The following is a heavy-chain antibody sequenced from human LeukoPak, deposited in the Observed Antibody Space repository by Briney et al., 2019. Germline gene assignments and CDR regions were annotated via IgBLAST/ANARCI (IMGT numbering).Heavy chain of an antibody. CDR2: IWYDGSNK. D-gene: IGHD3-16*01. Sequence: GGSLRLSCAASGFTFSNYGMHWVRQAPGKGLEWVAVIWYDGSNKYYADSVKGRFTISRDNSENTLHLQMNNLRDEDTAVYYCARDGGRYSFDYWGQGTLVTVSS. J-gene: IGHJ4*02. V-gene: IGHV3-33*01. CDR1: GFTFSNYG. CDR3: ARDGGRYSFDY.